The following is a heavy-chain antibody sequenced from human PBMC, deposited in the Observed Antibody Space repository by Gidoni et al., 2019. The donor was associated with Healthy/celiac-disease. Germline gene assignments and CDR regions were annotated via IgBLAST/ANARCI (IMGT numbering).Heavy chain of an antibody. J-gene: IGHJ4*02. V-gene: IGHV3-30-3*01. CDR1: GFTFSSYA. Sequence: QVQLVESGGGVVQPGRSLRLSCAASGFTFSSYAMHWVRQAPGKGLEWVAVISYDGSNKYYADAVKGRFTISRDNSKNTLYLQMNSLRAEDTAVYYCARDQDYYDSSGYLNYWGQGTLVTVSS. CDR2: ISYDGSNK. D-gene: IGHD3-22*01. CDR3: ARDQDYYDSSGYLNY.